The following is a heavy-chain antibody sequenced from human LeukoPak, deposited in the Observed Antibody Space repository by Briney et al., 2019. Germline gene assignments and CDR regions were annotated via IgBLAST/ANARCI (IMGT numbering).Heavy chain of an antibody. J-gene: IGHJ4*02. CDR1: GFTFSSYG. V-gene: IGHV4-39*01. CDR2: IYYSGST. CDR3: ARRGYDSSGYYYAY. D-gene: IGHD3-22*01. Sequence: PGGSLRLSCAASGFTFSSYGMHWIRQPPGKGLEWIGSIYYSGSTYYNPSLKSRVTISVDTSKNQFSLKLSSVTAADTAVYYCARRGYDSSGYYYAYWGQGTLVTVSS.